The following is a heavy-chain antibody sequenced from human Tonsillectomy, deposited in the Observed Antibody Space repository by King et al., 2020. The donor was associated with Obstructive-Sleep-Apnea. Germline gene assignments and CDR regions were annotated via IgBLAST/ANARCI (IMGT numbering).Heavy chain of an antibody. Sequence: QLVQSGAEVKKPGASVKVSCKASGYTFSDYHMHWVRQAPGKGLEWMGWINPNSGGTKYAQKFQGRVTMTRDTSISTAYMELSRLRSDDTAVHYCAILLSGSFDYWGQETLSTVSS. J-gene: IGHJ4*02. CDR3: AILLSGSFDY. CDR2: INPNSGGT. D-gene: IGHD3-16*02. V-gene: IGHV1-2*02. CDR1: GYTFSDYH.